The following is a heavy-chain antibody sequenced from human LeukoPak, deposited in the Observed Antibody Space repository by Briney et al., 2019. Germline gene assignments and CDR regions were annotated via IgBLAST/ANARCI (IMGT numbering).Heavy chain of an antibody. V-gene: IGHV4-39*07. J-gene: IGHJ6*03. CDR1: GGSISSSSYY. CDR2: IYHSGRT. Sequence: PSETLSLTCTVSGGSISSSSYYWGWIRQPPGKGLEWIGSIYHSGRTNYNPSLKSRVTMSVDKSKNQFSLKLSTVTAADTAVYYCTRPYYYYMDVWGKGTTVTVSS. CDR3: TRPYYYYMDV.